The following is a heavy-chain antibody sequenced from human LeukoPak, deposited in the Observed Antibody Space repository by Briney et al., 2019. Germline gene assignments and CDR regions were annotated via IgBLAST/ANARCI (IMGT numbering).Heavy chain of an antibody. D-gene: IGHD2-2*01. V-gene: IGHV4-4*07. CDR3: ASAENRGYCSSTSCRNWFDP. CDR2: IYTSGST. Sequence: SETLSLTCTVSGGSISSYYWSWIRQPAGKGLEWIGRIYTSGSTNYNPSLKSRVTMSVDTSKNQFSLKLSSVTAADTAVYYCASAENRGYCSSTSCRNWFDPWGQGTLVTVSS. J-gene: IGHJ5*02. CDR1: GGSISSYY.